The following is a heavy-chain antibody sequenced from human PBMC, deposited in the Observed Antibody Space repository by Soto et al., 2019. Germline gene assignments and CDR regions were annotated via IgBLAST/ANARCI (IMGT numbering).Heavy chain of an antibody. Sequence: GASVKVSCKASGYTFTSYNINWVRQAPGQGLEWVAGSTSNSGNSDYAQKFQGRLTVTRDTSISTAYMELSSLRSDDTAVYYCAIEVRRSNQFDHWGQGTMVTVSS. CDR3: AIEVRRSNQFDH. CDR1: GYTFTSYN. J-gene: IGHJ4*02. CDR2: STSNSGNS. D-gene: IGHD3-10*01. V-gene: IGHV1-8*01.